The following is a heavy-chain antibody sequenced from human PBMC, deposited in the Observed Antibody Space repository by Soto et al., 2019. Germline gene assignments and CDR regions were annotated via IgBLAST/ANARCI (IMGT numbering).Heavy chain of an antibody. V-gene: IGHV1-2*04. J-gene: IGHJ6*02. CDR1: GYTFTGYY. CDR2: INPNSGGT. Sequence: QVQRVQSGAEVKKPGASVKVSCKASGYTFTGYYMHWVRQAPGQGLEWMGWINPNSGGTNYAQKFQGWVTMTRDTSISTAYMELSRLRSDDTAVYYCARAEDIVLVPYAWDYYYGMDVWGQGTTVTVSS. D-gene: IGHD2-2*01. CDR3: ARAEDIVLVPYAWDYYYGMDV.